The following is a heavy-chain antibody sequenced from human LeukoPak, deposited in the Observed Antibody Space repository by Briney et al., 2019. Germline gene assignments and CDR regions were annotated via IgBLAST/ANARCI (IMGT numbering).Heavy chain of an antibody. CDR3: ARQPHYYNWFNP. CDR2: INPSGGST. J-gene: IGHJ5*02. D-gene: IGHD2-21*01. V-gene: IGHV1-46*01. Sequence: GASVKVSCKASGYTFTSYYMHWVRQAPGQGLEWMGIINPSGGSTSYAQKLQGRVTMTRDTSISTAYMELSRLRSDDTAVYYCARQPHYYNWFNPWGQGTLVTVSS. CDR1: GYTFTSYY.